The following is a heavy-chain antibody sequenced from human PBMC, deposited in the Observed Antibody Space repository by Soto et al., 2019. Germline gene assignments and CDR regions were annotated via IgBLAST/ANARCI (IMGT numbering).Heavy chain of an antibody. CDR3: ARAYGDYVTPFDP. CDR2: ISGSGGST. J-gene: IGHJ5*02. CDR1: GFTFSSYA. D-gene: IGHD4-17*01. Sequence: EVQLLESGGGLVQPGGSLRLSCAASGFTFSSYAMSWVRQAPGKGLEWVSAISGSGGSTYYADSVKGRFTISRDNSKNPLYLQMNSLRAEDTAVYYCARAYGDYVTPFDPWGQGTLVTVSS. V-gene: IGHV3-23*01.